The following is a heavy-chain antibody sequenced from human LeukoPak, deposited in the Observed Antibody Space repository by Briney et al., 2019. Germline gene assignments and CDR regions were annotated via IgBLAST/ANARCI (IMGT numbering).Heavy chain of an antibody. CDR3: ARSCSDGTCYYYYGLDV. J-gene: IGHJ6*02. V-gene: IGHV4-59*01. D-gene: IGHD2-15*01. CDR2: VYSSGST. CDR1: GGSISSFY. Sequence: SETLSLTCTVSGGSISSFYWSWVRLPPGKGLEWIGYVYSSGSTNYSPSLKSRVSISADTSKNQFSLQLTSVTAADTAVYYCARSCSDGTCYYYYGLDVWGQGTSVTVSS.